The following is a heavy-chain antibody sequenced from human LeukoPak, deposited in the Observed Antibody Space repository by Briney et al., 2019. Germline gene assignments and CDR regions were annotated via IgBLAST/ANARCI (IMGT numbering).Heavy chain of an antibody. Sequence: GGSLRLSCAASGFTFSSYEMNWVRQAPGKGLEWVSYISSSGSTIYYADSVKGRFTISRDNSKNTLYLQMNSLRAEDTAVYYCARRAGGYSHPYDYWGQGTLVTVSS. D-gene: IGHD4-23*01. CDR3: ARRAGGYSHPYDY. J-gene: IGHJ4*02. CDR1: GFTFSSYE. V-gene: IGHV3-48*03. CDR2: ISSSGSTI.